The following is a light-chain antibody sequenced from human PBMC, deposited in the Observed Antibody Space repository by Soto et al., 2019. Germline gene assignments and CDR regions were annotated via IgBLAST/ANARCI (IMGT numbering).Light chain of an antibody. V-gene: IGKV3-15*01. Sequence: EIVMTQSPATLSVSPGERATLSCMASQSVSSNLAWYQQKPGQAPRLLIYGASTRATGIPARFSGSGSGTDFTLTISRLEPEDFAVYYCQQYGRSPTTFGQGTKVDI. J-gene: IGKJ1*01. CDR2: GAS. CDR1: QSVSSN. CDR3: QQYGRSPTT.